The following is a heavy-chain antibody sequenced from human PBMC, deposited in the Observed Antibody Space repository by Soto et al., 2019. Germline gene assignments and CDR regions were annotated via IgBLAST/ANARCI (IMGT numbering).Heavy chain of an antibody. D-gene: IGHD3-10*01. CDR3: ARGVYGSGNYYTGPSAFDI. V-gene: IGHV1-69*06. CDR1: GGTLSDHG. Sequence: QVQLEQSGAEVKKPGSSVKISCKASGGTLSDHGVSWLRQAPGQGLEWVGGTIPVFNTANYAPKFQGRVTIPADKSTNIAYMELGSLRSDDTAFYYCARGVYGSGNYYTGPSAFDIWGQGTLVIVSS. J-gene: IGHJ3*02. CDR2: TIPVFNTA.